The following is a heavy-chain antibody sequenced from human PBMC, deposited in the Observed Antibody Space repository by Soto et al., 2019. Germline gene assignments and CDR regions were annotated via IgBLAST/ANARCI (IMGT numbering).Heavy chain of an antibody. V-gene: IGHV3-30*18. J-gene: IGHJ4*02. Sequence: GGSLRLSCAASGFTFSSYGMHWVRQAPSKGLEWVAVISYDGSNKYYADSVKGRFTISRDNSKNTLYLQMNSLRAEDTAVYYCAKDQRITMIVVVIAPDYWGQGTLVTVSS. CDR1: GFTFSSYG. D-gene: IGHD3-22*01. CDR3: AKDQRITMIVVVIAPDY. CDR2: ISYDGSNK.